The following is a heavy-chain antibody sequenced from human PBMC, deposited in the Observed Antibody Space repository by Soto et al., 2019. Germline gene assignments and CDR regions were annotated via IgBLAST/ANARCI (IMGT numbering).Heavy chain of an antibody. D-gene: IGHD3-22*01. J-gene: IGHJ4*02. CDR2: IYYSGST. CDR3: ARGAYYDSSGYPDGVYYFDY. V-gene: IGHV4-59*01. CDR1: GGSISSYY. Sequence: SETLSLTCTVSGGSISSYYWSWIRQPPGKGLEWIGYIYYSGSTNYNPSLKSRVTISVDTSKNQFSLKLSSVTAADTAVYYCARGAYYDSSGYPDGVYYFDYWGQGTLVTVS.